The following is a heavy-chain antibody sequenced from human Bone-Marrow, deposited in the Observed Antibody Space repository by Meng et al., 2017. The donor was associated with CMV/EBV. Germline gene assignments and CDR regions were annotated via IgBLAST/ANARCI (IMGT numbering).Heavy chain of an antibody. Sequence: GSLRLSCAVYGGSFSGYYWSWIRQPPGKGLEWIGEINHSGSTNYNPSLKSRVTISVDTSKNQFSLKLSSVTAADTAVYYCARGWNYDPGWFDPWGQGTLVTVSS. J-gene: IGHJ5*02. CDR1: GGSFSGYY. CDR3: ARGWNYDPGWFDP. D-gene: IGHD1-7*01. V-gene: IGHV4-34*01. CDR2: INHSGST.